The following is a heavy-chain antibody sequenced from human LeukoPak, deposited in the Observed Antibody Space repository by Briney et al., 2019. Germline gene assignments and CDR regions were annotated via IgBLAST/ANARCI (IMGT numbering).Heavy chain of an antibody. CDR2: ISNSGGNT. D-gene: IGHD3-3*01. J-gene: IGHJ4*02. Sequence: PGGSLRLSCAVSGFTFSSYAMSWVRQAPGKGLEWVSTISNSGGNTYYADSVRGRFTISRDNAKNSLYLQMNSLRAEDTAVYYCARDGEEAIFGGVFDYWGQGTLVTVSS. CDR3: ARDGEEAIFGGVFDY. CDR1: GFTFSSYA. V-gene: IGHV3-23*01.